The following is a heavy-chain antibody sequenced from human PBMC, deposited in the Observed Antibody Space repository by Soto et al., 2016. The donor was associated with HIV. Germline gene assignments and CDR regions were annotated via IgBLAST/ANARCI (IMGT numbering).Heavy chain of an antibody. CDR3: ARDPTDSRAFDI. Sequence: QVHLQESGPGLVKSSQTLSLTCAVFGDSLSSGGYYWTWIRHHPDKGLEWIGNIYYSGSTDYNPSLKSRLTISMDTSKNHFSLKLISVTAADTAVYYCARDPTDSRAFDIWGQGTLVTVSS. CDR1: GDSLSSGGYY. CDR2: IYYSGST. J-gene: IGHJ3*02. V-gene: IGHV4-31*11. D-gene: IGHD4-4*01.